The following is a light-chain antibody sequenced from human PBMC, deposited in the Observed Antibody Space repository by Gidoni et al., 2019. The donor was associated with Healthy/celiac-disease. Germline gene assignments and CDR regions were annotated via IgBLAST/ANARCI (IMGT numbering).Light chain of an antibody. V-gene: IGKV3-15*01. CDR2: GAS. CDR3: QQYNNWSYT. CDR1: QSVSSN. J-gene: IGKJ2*01. Sequence: EIAMTHSPATLSVSPGERATLSCRASQSVSSNLAWYQQKPGQAPRLLIYGASTRATGIPARFSGSGSGTEFTLTISSLQSEDFAVYYCQQYNNWSYTFXQXTKLEIK.